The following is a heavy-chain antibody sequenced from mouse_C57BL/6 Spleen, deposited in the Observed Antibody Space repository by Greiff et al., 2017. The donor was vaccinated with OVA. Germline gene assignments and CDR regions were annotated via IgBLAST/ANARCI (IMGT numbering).Heavy chain of an antibody. J-gene: IGHJ2*01. CDR2: IDPENGDT. CDR1: GFNIKDDY. D-gene: IGHD1-1*01. CDR3: TRLTTVVVFDY. Sequence: VQLKESGAELVRPGASVKLSCTASGFNIKDDYMHWVKQRPEQGLEWIGWIDPENGDTEYASKFQGKATITADTSSNTAYLQLSSLTSEDTAVYYCTRLTTVVVFDYWGQGTTLTVSS. V-gene: IGHV14-4*01.